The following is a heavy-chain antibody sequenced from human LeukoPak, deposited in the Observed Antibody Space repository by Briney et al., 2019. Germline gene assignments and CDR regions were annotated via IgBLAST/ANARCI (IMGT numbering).Heavy chain of an antibody. CDR3: ARVLSSGWYRY. D-gene: IGHD6-19*01. V-gene: IGHV1-18*04. CDR2: ISAYNGNT. CDR1: GYTFTSYY. J-gene: IGHJ4*02. Sequence: GASVKLSCKASGYTFTSYYMHWRRQAPGQGLEWMGWISAYNGNTNYAQKLQGRVTMTTDTSTTTAYMELRSLRSDDTAVYYCARVLSSGWYRYWGQGTLVTVSS.